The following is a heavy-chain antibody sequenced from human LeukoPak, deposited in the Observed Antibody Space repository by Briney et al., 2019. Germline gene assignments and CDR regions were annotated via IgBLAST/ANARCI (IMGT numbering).Heavy chain of an antibody. CDR3: ARSSRWYGNFDY. CDR1: GGSISSFS. J-gene: IGHJ4*02. Sequence: SETLSLTCTVSGGSISSFSWNWIRQSPGKGLEWIAYISDTGSTNSHPSLKSRATISIDTSRNQFSLKLTSVTAADTAIYYCARSSRWYGNFDYWGQGKSVTVSS. D-gene: IGHD6-19*01. V-gene: IGHV4-59*08. CDR2: ISDTGST.